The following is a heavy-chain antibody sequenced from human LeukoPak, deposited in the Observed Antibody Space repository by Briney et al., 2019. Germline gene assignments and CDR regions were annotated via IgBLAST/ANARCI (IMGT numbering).Heavy chain of an antibody. Sequence: ASVKVSFTASGYTFTGYYMHRVRQAPGQGLEWMGRINPNSGGTNYAQKFQGRVTMTRDTSISTAYMELSRLRSDDTAVYYCARARNYCSGGSCYYFDYWGQGILVTVSS. CDR1: GYTFTGYY. CDR3: ARARNYCSGGSCYYFDY. CDR2: INPNSGGT. V-gene: IGHV1-2*06. D-gene: IGHD2-15*01. J-gene: IGHJ4*02.